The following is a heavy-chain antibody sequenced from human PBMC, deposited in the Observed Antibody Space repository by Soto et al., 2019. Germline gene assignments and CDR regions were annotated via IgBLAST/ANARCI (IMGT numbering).Heavy chain of an antibody. Sequence: QVQLVQSGAEVKKPGSSVKVSCKASGGTFSSYAISWVRQAPGQGLEWMGGIIPIFGTANYAQKFQGRVTITADKSTSTAYMELSSLRSEDTAVYYCARESPSYYDILTGSYGMDVWGQGTTVTVSS. CDR2: IIPIFGTA. V-gene: IGHV1-69*06. CDR1: GGTFSSYA. CDR3: ARESPSYYDILTGSYGMDV. D-gene: IGHD3-9*01. J-gene: IGHJ6*02.